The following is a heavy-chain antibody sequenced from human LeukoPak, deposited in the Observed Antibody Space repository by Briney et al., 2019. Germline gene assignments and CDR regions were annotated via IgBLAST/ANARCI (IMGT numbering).Heavy chain of an antibody. CDR3: ARDSLVVVTAKGAFDI. CDR2: IYSCCCT. CDR1: GFTVSSNY. V-gene: IGHV3-66*01. D-gene: IGHD2-21*02. J-gene: IGHJ3*02. Sequence: GGSLRLSCAASGFTVSSNYMSWVRQAPGKGLDAVSVIYSCCCTYYADSVKGRFTISRDNSKNTLYLQMNSLRAEDTAVYYCARDSLVVVTAKGAFDIWGQGTMVTVSS.